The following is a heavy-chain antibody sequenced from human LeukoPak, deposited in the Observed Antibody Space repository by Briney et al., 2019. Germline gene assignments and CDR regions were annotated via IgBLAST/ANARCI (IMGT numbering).Heavy chain of an antibody. D-gene: IGHD3-3*01. CDR2: IYDDGSRK. Sequence: GGSLRLSCATSGFTFSNYGMHGVRQAPGKGLEWVAVIYDDGSRKHYADSVKGRFTISRDYSKNTVTLQMNSLKGEDTAVYYCARDLKSGYFDAWGQGILVTVSS. J-gene: IGHJ4*02. CDR3: ARDLKSGYFDA. CDR1: GFTFSNYG. V-gene: IGHV3-33*01.